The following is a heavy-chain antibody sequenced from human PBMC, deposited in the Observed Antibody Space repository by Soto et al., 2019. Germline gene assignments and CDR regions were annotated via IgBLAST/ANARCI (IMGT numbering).Heavy chain of an antibody. CDR3: ALRSRAVVPEY. Sequence: QVQLQESGPGLVKPSETLSLTCAVSGDSISSYYCMWIRQPPGKGLESIGYLYYGRSANYNPSLTGRVTLSVDTSTNQCSLTLSSMTAADTAVYYCALRSRAVVPEYWGQGTLVTVSS. CDR1: GDSISSYY. CDR2: LYYGRSA. D-gene: IGHD3-22*01. J-gene: IGHJ4*02. V-gene: IGHV4-59*01.